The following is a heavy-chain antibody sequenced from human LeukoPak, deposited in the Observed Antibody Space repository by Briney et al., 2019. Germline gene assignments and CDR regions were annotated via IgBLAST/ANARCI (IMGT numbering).Heavy chain of an antibody. J-gene: IGHJ2*01. CDR1: GFPFSAYD. CDR3: VRGALPGDNWYFDL. V-gene: IGHV3-13*01. Sequence: GGSLRLSCATSGFPFSAYDMHRVRQALGKGLEWVSAFGSAGDTYYPGAVKGRFTISRDYAKDSLFLQMDSLTAGDTAVYFCVRGALPGDNWYFDLWGRGTLVTVS. CDR2: FGSAGDT.